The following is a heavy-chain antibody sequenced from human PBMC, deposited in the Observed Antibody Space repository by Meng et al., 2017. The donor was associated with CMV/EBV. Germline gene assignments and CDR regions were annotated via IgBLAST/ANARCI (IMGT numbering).Heavy chain of an antibody. Sequence: GESLKISCAASGFTFSSYWMSWVRRAPGKGLEWVANIKQDGSEKYYVDSVKGRFTISRDNAKNSLYLQMNSLRAEDTAVYYCARDLLPGYYYGMDVWGQGTTVTVSS. J-gene: IGHJ6*02. CDR2: IKQDGSEK. D-gene: IGHD3-10*01. CDR3: ARDLLPGYYYGMDV. V-gene: IGHV3-7*01. CDR1: GFTFSSYW.